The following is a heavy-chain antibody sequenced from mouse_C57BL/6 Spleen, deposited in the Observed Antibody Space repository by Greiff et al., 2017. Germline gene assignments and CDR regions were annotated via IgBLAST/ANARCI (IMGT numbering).Heavy chain of an antibody. CDR2: IYPGVGEP. D-gene: IGHD1-1*02. CDR3: TREGGSCFYAIDY. V-gene: IGHV1-80*01. Sequence: QVQLQQSGAELVKPGASVKISCKASGYAFSGYWMNWVKQRPGKGLEWIGQIYPGVGEPNYNGKLKGKATLTADKSSSTAYLQLHSLTSEDSAVYCCTREGGSCFYAIDYRGQGTSVTVSS. CDR1: GYAFSGYW. J-gene: IGHJ4*01.